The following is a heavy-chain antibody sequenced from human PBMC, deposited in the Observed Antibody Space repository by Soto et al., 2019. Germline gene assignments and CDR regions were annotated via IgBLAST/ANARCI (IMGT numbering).Heavy chain of an antibody. CDR1: GDSIINHKYY. D-gene: IGHD2-15*01. J-gene: IGHJ5*02. CDR3: AKGSGYP. CDR2: IYHSGST. Sequence: QVQLQESGPGLVKPSQTLSLTCTVSGDSIINHKYYWSWFRQPPGKGLEWIGFIYHSGSTSYNPSLQGRVTISVDTSQNQFSLKLTSVTDADAAVYYCAKGSGYPWGRGTLVTVSS. V-gene: IGHV4-30-4*08.